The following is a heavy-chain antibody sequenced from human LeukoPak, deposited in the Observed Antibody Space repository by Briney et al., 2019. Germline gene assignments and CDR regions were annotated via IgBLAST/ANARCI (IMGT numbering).Heavy chain of an antibody. V-gene: IGHV4-38-2*02. CDR3: ARVSRLLHKSDYYYYYYMGV. J-gene: IGHJ6*03. CDR2: INHSGST. CDR1: GFSISSSYY. D-gene: IGHD3-22*01. Sequence: SETLSLTCSVSGFSISSSYYWGWIRPPPGKGLEWIGEINHSGSTNYNPSLKSRVTISVDTSKNQFSLKLSSVTAADTAVYYCARVSRLLHKSDYYYYYYMGVWGKGTTVTVSS.